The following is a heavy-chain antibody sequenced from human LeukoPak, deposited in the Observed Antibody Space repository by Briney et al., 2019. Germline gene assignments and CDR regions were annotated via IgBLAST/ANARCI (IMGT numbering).Heavy chain of an antibody. CDR3: ARGGSGYGDYYYFYAMDV. D-gene: IGHD3-22*01. Sequence: GGSLRLSCAASGFTFSTYAMNWVRQAPGKGLEWVSYISTSSSSIYYADSVKGRFTISRDNAKNSLYLQMNSLRDEDTAVYYCARGGSGYGDYYYFYAMDVWGQGTTVTVSS. CDR2: ISTSSSSI. CDR1: GFTFSTYA. J-gene: IGHJ6*02. V-gene: IGHV3-48*02.